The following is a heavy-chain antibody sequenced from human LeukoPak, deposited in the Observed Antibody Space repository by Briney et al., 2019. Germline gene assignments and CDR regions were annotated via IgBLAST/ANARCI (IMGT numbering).Heavy chain of an antibody. J-gene: IGHJ6*02. CDR1: GFTFSSYA. CDR2: IGGSGGST. CDR3: AKDEAPAAGSWNYYYGMDV. D-gene: IGHD6-13*01. V-gene: IGHV3-23*01. Sequence: GGSLRLSCVASGFTFSSYAMSWVRQAPGKGLEWVSAIGGSGGSTYYADYLKGRFTVSRDDFKNTLYLQMNSLRVEDTAVYYCAKDEAPAAGSWNYYYGMDVWGQGTTVTVSS.